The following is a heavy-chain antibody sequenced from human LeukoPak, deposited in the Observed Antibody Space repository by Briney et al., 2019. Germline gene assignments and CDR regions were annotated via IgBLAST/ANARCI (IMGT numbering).Heavy chain of an antibody. Sequence: HPGGSLRLSCAASGFTFSSYSMNWVRQAPGKGLVWVSGINPDGSTTTYADSVKGRFTISRENAKSTLYLHMNILRVEDTAVYYCARGRCGDYHWGQGILVTVSS. CDR2: INPDGSTT. V-gene: IGHV3-74*01. D-gene: IGHD4-17*01. CDR3: ARGRCGDYH. J-gene: IGHJ4*02. CDR1: GFTFSSYS.